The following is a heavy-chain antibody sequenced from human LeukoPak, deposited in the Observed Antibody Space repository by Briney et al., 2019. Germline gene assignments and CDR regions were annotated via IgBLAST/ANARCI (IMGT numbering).Heavy chain of an antibody. Sequence: GGSLRLSCAASEFTVSTNYMSWVRQAPGKGLEWVSIIYTTGGKYYADSVKGRFTISRDNAKNSLYLQMNSLRAEGTAVYYCARDGNGIAAAADYWGQGTLVTVSS. CDR3: ARDGNGIAAAADY. CDR2: IYTTGGK. CDR1: EFTVSTNY. J-gene: IGHJ4*02. D-gene: IGHD6-13*01. V-gene: IGHV3-66*01.